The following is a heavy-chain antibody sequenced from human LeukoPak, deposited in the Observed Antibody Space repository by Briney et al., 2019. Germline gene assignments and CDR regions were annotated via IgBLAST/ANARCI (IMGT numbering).Heavy chain of an antibody. CDR1: GYTFTGYY. J-gene: IGHJ6*02. Sequence: GASVKVSCKASGYTFTGYYMHWVRQAPGQGLEWMGWINPNSGGTNYAQKFQGRVTMTRDTSISTAYMELSRLRSDDTAVYYCARSYDSSGYHYYYYYGMDVWGQGTTVTVSS. CDR2: INPNSGGT. V-gene: IGHV1-2*02. D-gene: IGHD3-22*01. CDR3: ARSYDSSGYHYYYYYGMDV.